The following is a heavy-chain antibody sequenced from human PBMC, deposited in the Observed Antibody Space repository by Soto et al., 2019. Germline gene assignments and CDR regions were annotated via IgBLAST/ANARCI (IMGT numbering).Heavy chain of an antibody. D-gene: IGHD2-15*01. CDR2: IGDSGSTT. CDR3: AKDSLGDYYYYGMDV. J-gene: IGHJ6*02. V-gene: IGHV3-23*01. Sequence: EVQLLESGGGLVQPGGSLRLSCAASGFTFSRFAMNWVRQAPGKGLEWVSGIGDSGSTTYYADSVKGRFTISRDKSKNTLFLQMNSLRAEDTAIYYCAKDSLGDYYYYGMDVWGQGTTVTVSS. CDR1: GFTFSRFA.